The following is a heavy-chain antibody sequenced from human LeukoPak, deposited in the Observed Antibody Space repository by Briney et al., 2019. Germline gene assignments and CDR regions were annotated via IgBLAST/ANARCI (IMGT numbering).Heavy chain of an antibody. J-gene: IGHJ2*01. CDR3: EKGVLGVTCGYFDL. CDR1: GFIFNNYA. Sequence: GGSLRLSCAASGFIFNNYAMSWVRQAPGKGLEWVSGISAGGGSTYYADSVKGRFTVSTDNSKNTLYLQMNSVRAEDTALYYCEKGVLGVTCGYFDLWGRGTRVTVSS. D-gene: IGHD4-11*01. V-gene: IGHV3-23*01. CDR2: ISAGGGST.